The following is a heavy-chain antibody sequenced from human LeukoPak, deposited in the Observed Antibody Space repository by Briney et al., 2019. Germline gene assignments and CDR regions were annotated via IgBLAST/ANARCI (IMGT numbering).Heavy chain of an antibody. CDR2: ISSSGTYI. J-gene: IGHJ4*02. CDR1: GFTFSRFS. CDR3: TRGYYDSSGYYLIIY. D-gene: IGHD3-22*01. Sequence: GGSLRLSCAASGFTFSRFSMNWVRQAPGKGLEWVSSISSSGTYIYYADSVKGRFTISRDSAKNSLYLQMNSLKTEDTAVYYCTRGYYDSSGYYLIIYWGQGTLVTVSS. V-gene: IGHV3-21*03.